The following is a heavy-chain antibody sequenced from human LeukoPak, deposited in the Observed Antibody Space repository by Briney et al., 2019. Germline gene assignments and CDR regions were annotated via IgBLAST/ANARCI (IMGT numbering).Heavy chain of an antibody. CDR2: IYPRDGST. Sequence: ASVKVSCKASGYTFTSNYIHWVRQAPGQGLEWMGMIYPRDGSTSYAQKFQGRVTVTRDTSTSTVHMELSGLGSKDTAVYYCARDQEGFDYWGQGTLVTVSS. V-gene: IGHV1-46*01. CDR1: GYTFTSNY. J-gene: IGHJ4*02. CDR3: ARDQEGFDY.